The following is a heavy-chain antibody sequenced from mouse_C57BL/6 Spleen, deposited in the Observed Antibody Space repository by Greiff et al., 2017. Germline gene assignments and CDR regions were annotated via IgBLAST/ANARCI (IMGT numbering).Heavy chain of an antibody. CDR1: GYTFTNYW. CDR3: ARADLDSSHYFDY. CDR2: IYPGGGYT. J-gene: IGHJ2*01. V-gene: IGHV1-63*01. Sequence: QVQLQQSGAELVRPGTSVKMSCKASGYTFTNYWIGWAKQRPGHGLEWIGDIYPGGGYTNYNEKFKGKATLTADKSSSTAYMQFSSLTSEDSAIYYCARADLDSSHYFDYWGQGTTLTVSS. D-gene: IGHD3-2*02.